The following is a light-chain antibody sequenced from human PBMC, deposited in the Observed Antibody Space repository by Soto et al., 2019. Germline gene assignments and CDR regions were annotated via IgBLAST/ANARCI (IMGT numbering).Light chain of an antibody. Sequence: QAVVTQEPSLTVSPGGTVTLTCGSSTGAVTSGHYPYWFQQKPGQAPRTLIYDTSNKHSWTPARFSGSLLGGKAALTLSGAQPEDEAEYYCLRSYSGARAYYVFGTGTKVTVL. J-gene: IGLJ1*01. CDR2: DTS. V-gene: IGLV7-46*01. CDR1: TGAVTSGHY. CDR3: LRSYSGARAYYV.